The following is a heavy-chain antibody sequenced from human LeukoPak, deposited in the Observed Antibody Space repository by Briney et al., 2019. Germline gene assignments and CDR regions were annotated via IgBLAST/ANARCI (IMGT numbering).Heavy chain of an antibody. CDR3: ARVAPGYSSGWSDY. V-gene: IGHV3-21*01. CDR2: ISSSSSYI. CDR1: GFTFSSYS. D-gene: IGHD6-19*01. Sequence: GGSLRLSCAASGFTFSSYSMNWVRQAPGKGLEWVSSISSSSSYIYYADSVKGRFTISRDNAKNSLYLQMNSLRAEDTAVYYCARVAPGYSSGWSDYWGQGTLVTVSS. J-gene: IGHJ4*02.